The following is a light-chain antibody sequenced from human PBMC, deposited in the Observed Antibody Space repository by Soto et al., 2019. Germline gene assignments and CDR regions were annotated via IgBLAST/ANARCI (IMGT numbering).Light chain of an antibody. CDR1: QSVSSIY. V-gene: IGKV3-20*01. CDR3: QQYGSASWT. CDR2: GAY. J-gene: IGKJ1*01. Sequence: EIVLTQSPGTLSLSPGERATLSCRASQSVSSIYLAWYQHKPDPAPRLLIYGAYSRASGITDRLSGSGGGTDFTLPISRMEPEDFAVYYCQQYGSASWTFGRGTTVEIK.